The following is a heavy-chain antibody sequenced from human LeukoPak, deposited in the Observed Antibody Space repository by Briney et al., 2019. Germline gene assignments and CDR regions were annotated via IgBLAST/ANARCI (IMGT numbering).Heavy chain of an antibody. Sequence: QPGGSLRLSCAASGFTFSSYAMSWVRQAPGKGLEWVSYISNSDSTIYYADSVKGRFTISRDNAKNSLYLQMNNLRAEDTALYFCARFGFFPDYWGQGTLVTVSS. CDR2: ISNSDSTI. V-gene: IGHV3-48*04. D-gene: IGHD3-3*01. J-gene: IGHJ4*02. CDR3: ARFGFFPDY. CDR1: GFTFSSYA.